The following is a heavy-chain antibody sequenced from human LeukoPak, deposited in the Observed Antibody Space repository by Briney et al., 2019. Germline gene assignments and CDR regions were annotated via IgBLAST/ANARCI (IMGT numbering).Heavy chain of an antibody. D-gene: IGHD6-13*01. CDR1: GGSISSYY. CDR2: IYYSGST. CDR3: ARDPSSRGGFDY. Sequence: SETLSLTCTVSGGSISSYYWSWIRQPPGKGLEWIGYIYYSGSTNYNPSLKSRVTISVDTSKNQFSLKLSSVTAADTAVYYCARDPSSRGGFDYWGQGTLVIVSS. V-gene: IGHV4-59*01. J-gene: IGHJ4*02.